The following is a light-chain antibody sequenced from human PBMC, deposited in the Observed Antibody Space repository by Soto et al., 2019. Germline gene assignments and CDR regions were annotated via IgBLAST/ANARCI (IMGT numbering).Light chain of an antibody. J-gene: IGKJ5*01. CDR2: SAS. Sequence: EIVMTQSPATLSVSPGKRATLSSRASQSVSSNFAWHQQKPAQAPRLLIYSASTRATGIPARFSGSGSGTEFTLTISSLLSEEIAVYYCQQYDIWPITFGQGTRLEIK. CDR3: QQYDIWPIT. V-gene: IGKV3-15*01. CDR1: QSVSSN.